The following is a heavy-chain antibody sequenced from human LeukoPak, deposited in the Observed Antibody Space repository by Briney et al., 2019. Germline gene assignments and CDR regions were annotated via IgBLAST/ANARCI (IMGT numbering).Heavy chain of an antibody. D-gene: IGHD2-21*01. CDR3: ARDRGLVVVEKWFDP. V-gene: IGHV1-69*06. J-gene: IGHJ5*02. Sequence: ASVKVSCKASGGTFSSYAISWVRQAPGQGLEWMGGIIPIFGTASYAQKFQGRVTITADKSTSTAYMELSSLRSEDTAVYYCARDRGLVVVEKWFDPWGQGTLVTVSS. CDR1: GGTFSSYA. CDR2: IIPIFGTA.